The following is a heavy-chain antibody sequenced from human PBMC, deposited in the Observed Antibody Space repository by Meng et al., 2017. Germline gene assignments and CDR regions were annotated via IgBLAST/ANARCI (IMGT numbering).Heavy chain of an antibody. CDR1: GGATSSGGYY. CDR3: ASKGGLSTYNWFDP. D-gene: IGHD5-12*01. Sequence: SGPGLVKPSQTRSRTCTVSGGATSSGGYYWSWIRQHPGKGLEWIGYIYYSGSTYYNPSLKSRVTISVDTSKNQFPLKLSSVTAADTAVYYCASKGGLSTYNWFDPWGQGTLVTVSS. V-gene: IGHV4-31*03. CDR2: IYYSGST. J-gene: IGHJ5*02.